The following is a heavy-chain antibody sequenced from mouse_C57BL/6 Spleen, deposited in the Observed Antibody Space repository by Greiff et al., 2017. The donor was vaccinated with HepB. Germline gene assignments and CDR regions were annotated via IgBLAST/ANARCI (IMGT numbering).Heavy chain of an antibody. CDR1: GYTFTSYW. V-gene: IGHV1-64*01. J-gene: IGHJ2*01. D-gene: IGHD1-1*01. Sequence: QVQLQQPGAELVKPGASVKLSCKASGYTFTSYWMHWVKQRPGQGLEWIGMIHPNSGSTNYNEKFKSKATLTVDKSSSTAYMQLSSLKSEDSAVYYCARSATTVVAVYYFDYWGQGTTLTVSS. CDR2: IHPNSGST. CDR3: ARSATTVVAVYYFDY.